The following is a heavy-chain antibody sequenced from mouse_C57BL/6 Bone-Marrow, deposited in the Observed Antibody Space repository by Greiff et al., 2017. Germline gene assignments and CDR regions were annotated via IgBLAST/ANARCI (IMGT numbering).Heavy chain of an antibody. J-gene: IGHJ1*03. D-gene: IGHD2-5*01. V-gene: IGHV1-5*01. CDR3: TRPYYSNYWYFDV. CDR2: IYPGNSDT. Sequence: EVQLQQSGTVLARPGASVKMSCKTSGYTFTSYWMHWVKQRPGQGLEWIGAIYPGNSDTSYNQKFKGKAKLTAVTSASTAYMELSSLTNEDSAVYYCTRPYYSNYWYFDVWGTGTTVTVSS. CDR1: GYTFTSYW.